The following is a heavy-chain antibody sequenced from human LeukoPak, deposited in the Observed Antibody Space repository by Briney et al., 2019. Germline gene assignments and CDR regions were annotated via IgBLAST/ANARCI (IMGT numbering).Heavy chain of an antibody. Sequence: SETLSLTCTVSGGSISSHYRSWIRQPPGKGLEWIGYIYYSGSTNYNPSLKSRVTISVDTSKNQFSLKLSSVTAADTAVYYCARAPDWYFDLWGRGTLVTVSS. CDR3: ARAPDWYFDL. V-gene: IGHV4-59*11. J-gene: IGHJ2*01. CDR2: IYYSGST. CDR1: GGSISSHY.